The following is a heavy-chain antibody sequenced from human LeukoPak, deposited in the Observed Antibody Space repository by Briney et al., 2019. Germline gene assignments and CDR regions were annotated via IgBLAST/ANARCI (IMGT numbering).Heavy chain of an antibody. Sequence: GGSLRLSCAASGFTFSSYSMNWVRQAPGKGLEWVSYISSSSNTIYYADSVKGRFTISRDNAKNSLYLQMNSLRDEDTAVYFCARDTKGNYGDYFDYWGQGTLVTVSS. CDR2: ISSSSNTI. V-gene: IGHV3-48*02. J-gene: IGHJ4*02. D-gene: IGHD4-17*01. CDR1: GFTFSSYS. CDR3: ARDTKGNYGDYFDY.